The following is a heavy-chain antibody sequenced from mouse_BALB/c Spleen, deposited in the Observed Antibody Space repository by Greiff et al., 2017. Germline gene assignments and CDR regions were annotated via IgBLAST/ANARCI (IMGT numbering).Heavy chain of an antibody. CDR1: GFSLTSYG. V-gene: IGHV2-2*02. D-gene: IGHD3-2*01. Sequence: VQLQQSGPGLVQPSQSLSITCTVSGFSLTSYGVHWVRQSPGKGLEWLGVIWSGGSTDYNAAFISRLSISKDNSKSQVFFKMNSLQANDTAIYYCARRDSSGPFAYWGQGTLVTVSA. CDR3: ARRDSSGPFAY. J-gene: IGHJ3*01. CDR2: IWSGGST.